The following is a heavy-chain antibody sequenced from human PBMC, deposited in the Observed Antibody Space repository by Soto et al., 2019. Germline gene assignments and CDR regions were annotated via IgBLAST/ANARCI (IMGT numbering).Heavy chain of an antibody. Sequence: PVGSLRLSCAASGFDFRSYAMSWVRLAPGRGLEWVSTISAGGANTQVAETLRGRFTVVRDNSKDTLHLQMNTLRADDTAIYWCAKERYCSATSCYGGFDFWGQGTVVTVSS. CDR3: AKERYCSATSCYGGFDF. V-gene: IGHV3-23*01. D-gene: IGHD2-2*01. CDR1: GFDFRSYA. CDR2: ISAGGANT. J-gene: IGHJ3*01.